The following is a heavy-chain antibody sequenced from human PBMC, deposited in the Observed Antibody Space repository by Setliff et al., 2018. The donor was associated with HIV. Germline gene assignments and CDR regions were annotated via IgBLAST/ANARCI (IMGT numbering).Heavy chain of an antibody. CDR3: ARSTVGAGASFP. D-gene: IGHD1-26*01. V-gene: IGHV4-59*11. J-gene: IGHJ5*02. CDR1: GDSINTHY. Sequence: VLPSETLSLTCTVSGDSINTHYWSWIRQPPGKGLEWIGCISHSGNTNFNPSLNGRVTISLDTSKNQFSLRLTSLTAADTAIYYCARSTVGAGASFPWGRGILVTAPQ. CDR2: ISHSGNT.